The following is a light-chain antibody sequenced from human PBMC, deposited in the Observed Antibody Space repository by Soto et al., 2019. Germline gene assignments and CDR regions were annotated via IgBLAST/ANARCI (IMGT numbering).Light chain of an antibody. CDR1: SSNIGAGYD. CDR3: QSYDSSLSFV. J-gene: IGLJ2*01. Sequence: QSVLTQPPSVSGAPGQRVTISCTGSSSNIGAGYDVHWYQQLPGPAPKLLIYGNSNRPSGVPDRFSGSKSGTSASLAITGLQAEDEADYCCQSYDSSLSFVFGGGTKLTVL. CDR2: GNS. V-gene: IGLV1-40*01.